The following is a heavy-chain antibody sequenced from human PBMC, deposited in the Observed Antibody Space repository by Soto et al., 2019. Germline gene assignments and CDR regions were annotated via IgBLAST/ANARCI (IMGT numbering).Heavy chain of an antibody. V-gene: IGHV3-21*01. CDR3: ARGGSNYDGSGYYYVAFDI. CDR2: ISTNISYI. Sequence: EVQLVESGGGLVKPGGSLRLSCAASGFTFSSYSMNWVRQAPGKGLEWVSSISTNISYIYYADSVKGRFTISRDNAKNSLYLQMNILRAEDTAVYYCARGGSNYDGSGYYYVAFDIWGQGTMVTVSS. D-gene: IGHD3-22*01. J-gene: IGHJ3*02. CDR1: GFTFSSYS.